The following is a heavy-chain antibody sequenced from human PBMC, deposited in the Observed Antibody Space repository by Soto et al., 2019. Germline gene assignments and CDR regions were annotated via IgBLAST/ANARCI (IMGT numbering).Heavy chain of an antibody. CDR2: IWSGGSNE. CDR3: ARGPGTSYFDY. D-gene: IGHD2-2*01. CDR1: GFTFSSYG. J-gene: IGHJ4*02. Sequence: QVQLVESGGGVVQPGRSLRLSCAASGFTFSSYGMHWVRQAPGKGLEWVAVIWSGGSNENYADSVKGRFTISGDNSKNMLYLQMNSLRAEDSAVYYCARGPGTSYFDYWRQGSLVTVSS. V-gene: IGHV3-33*01.